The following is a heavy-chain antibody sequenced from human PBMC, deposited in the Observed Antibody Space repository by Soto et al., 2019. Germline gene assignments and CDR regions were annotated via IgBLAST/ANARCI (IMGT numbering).Heavy chain of an antibody. CDR1: RYTFINFD. V-gene: IGHV1-8*02. CDR3: ARMTSAGTLNWFDP. J-gene: IGHJ5*02. CDR2: MNPGSGKT. Sequence: GASVKVSCKASRYTFINFDMRWVRRAAVQGLEWLGWMNPGSGKTGYASKFQGRVAMTRDASTGTSHLELRSLTSEDTAVYYCARMTSAGTLNWFDPWGQGTLVTVS. D-gene: IGHD6-13*01.